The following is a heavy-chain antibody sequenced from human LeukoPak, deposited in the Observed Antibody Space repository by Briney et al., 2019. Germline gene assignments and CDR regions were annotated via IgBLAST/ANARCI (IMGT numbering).Heavy chain of an antibody. V-gene: IGHV7-4-1*02. Sequence: ASVKVSCKPSGYTFTIYAMNWVRQAPGQGLEWMGWINTNTGNPTYAQGFTGRFVFSLDTSVSTAYLQISSLKAEDTAVYYCARDGDYYDSSGYYFDAFDIWGQGTMVTVSS. CDR2: INTNTGNP. J-gene: IGHJ3*02. D-gene: IGHD3-22*01. CDR1: GYTFTIYA. CDR3: ARDGDYYDSSGYYFDAFDI.